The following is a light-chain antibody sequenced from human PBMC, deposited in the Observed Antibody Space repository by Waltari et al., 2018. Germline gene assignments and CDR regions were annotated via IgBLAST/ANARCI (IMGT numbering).Light chain of an antibody. CDR2: KDN. J-gene: IGLJ3*02. CDR3: AAWDDSLSGRV. CDR1: ALPNQN. Sequence: SSELTQPPSLSVSPGQTARITCSGDALPNQNTSWYQQKSGQAPLLMIHKDNQRPSGVPERFSGSKSGTSASLAISGLRSEDEADYYCAAWDDSLSGRVFGGGTKLTVL. V-gene: IGLV3-25*02.